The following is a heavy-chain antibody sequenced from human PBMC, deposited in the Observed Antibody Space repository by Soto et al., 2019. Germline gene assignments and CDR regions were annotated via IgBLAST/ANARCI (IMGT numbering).Heavy chain of an antibody. CDR1: GFTFSSYA. D-gene: IGHD7-27*01. CDR2: ISGSGGST. J-gene: IGHJ3*02. V-gene: IGHV3-23*01. CDR3: VKWRRSGVSGAFDI. Sequence: EVQLLESGGGLVQPGGSLRLSCAASGFTFSSYAMSWVRQAPGKGLEWVSAISGSGGSTYYADSVKGRFTISRDNSQNTLYPQMNSLRAEDTAVYYCVKWRRSGVSGAFDIWGQGTMVTVSS.